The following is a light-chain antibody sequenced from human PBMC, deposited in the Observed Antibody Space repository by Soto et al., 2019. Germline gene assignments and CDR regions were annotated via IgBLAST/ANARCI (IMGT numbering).Light chain of an antibody. Sequence: EIVLTQSPGTLYLSPGERATLSCRASQSVSGSSLAWYQHKPGQAPRLLIYVASSRATGIPDRFSGSASGTDFTFMISRLEPEDFGLYYCHQYGSFPHTFGQGTELETK. V-gene: IGKV3-20*01. CDR3: HQYGSFPHT. CDR1: QSVSGSS. CDR2: VAS. J-gene: IGKJ2*01.